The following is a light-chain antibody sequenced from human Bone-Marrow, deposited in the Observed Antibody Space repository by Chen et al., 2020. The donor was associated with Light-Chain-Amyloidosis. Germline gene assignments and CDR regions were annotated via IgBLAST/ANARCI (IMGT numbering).Light chain of an antibody. CDR1: DLPTKY. CDR3: QSADSSGTYEVI. J-gene: IGLJ2*01. V-gene: IGLV3-25*03. CDR2: RDT. Sequence: SYELTQPPSVSVSPGQTARITCSGDDLPTKYAYWYQQKPGQAPVLVIHRDTERPSGISERFSGSSSGTTATLTSSGVQAEDEADYHCQSADSSGTYEVIFGVATKLTVL.